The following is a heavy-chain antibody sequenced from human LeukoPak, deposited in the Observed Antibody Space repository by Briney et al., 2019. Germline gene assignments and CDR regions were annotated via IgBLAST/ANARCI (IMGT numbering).Heavy chain of an antibody. CDR1: GFTFSDYG. V-gene: IGHV3-30*03. Sequence: PGGSLRLSCAASGFTFSDYGMHWVRRAPGKGLEWVTVISYDGSNKYYGDSVKGRFTISRDNSKNTLYLQMNSLRVEDTAVYYCARGGAHSSSNCDYWGQGTLVTVSS. J-gene: IGHJ4*02. CDR3: ARGGAHSSSNCDY. D-gene: IGHD6-13*01. CDR2: ISYDGSNK.